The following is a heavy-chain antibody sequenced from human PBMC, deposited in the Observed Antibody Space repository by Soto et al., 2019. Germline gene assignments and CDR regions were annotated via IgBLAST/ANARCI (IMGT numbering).Heavy chain of an antibody. J-gene: IGHJ5*02. V-gene: IGHV2-5*01. Sequence: QITLKESGPTLVKPTETLTLMCTFSGFSLSTNGVGVGWIRQPPGKALEWLALIYWNDDKRYSPSLKSMLTSTKDTSKNQVVLTMTNVDPVDTATYYCAREGAIVPRFFDPWGQGTRVTVSS. CDR2: IYWNDDK. CDR1: GFSLSTNGVG. CDR3: AREGAIVPRFFDP. D-gene: IGHD2-2*01.